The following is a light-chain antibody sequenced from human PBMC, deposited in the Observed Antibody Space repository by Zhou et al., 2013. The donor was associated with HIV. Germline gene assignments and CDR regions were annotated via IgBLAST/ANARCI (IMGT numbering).Light chain of an antibody. V-gene: IGKV3D-20*02. CDR1: HTVTSNY. J-gene: IGKJ4*01. CDR2: DAS. Sequence: EVVMTQSPSTLSVSPGERATLSCRASHTVTSNYLAWYQHTPGQGPKVLIFDASNRVTGIPARFSGSGSGTDFTLTISSLEPEDFAVYYCQHRTTSPPGVTFGGGTKVQIK. CDR3: QHRTTSPPGVT.